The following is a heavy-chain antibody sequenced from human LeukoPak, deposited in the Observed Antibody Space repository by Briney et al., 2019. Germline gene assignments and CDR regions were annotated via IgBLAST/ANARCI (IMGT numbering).Heavy chain of an antibody. CDR2: ISSSGSTI. J-gene: IGHJ2*01. D-gene: IGHD4-23*01. Sequence: LGGSLRLSCAASGFTFSDYYMSWIRQAPGKGLEWVSYISSSGSTIYYADSVKGRFTISRDNAKNSLYLQMNSLRAEDTAVYYCARTTTVVTPYWYFDLWGRGTLVTVSS. V-gene: IGHV3-11*01. CDR3: ARTTTVVTPYWYFDL. CDR1: GFTFSDYY.